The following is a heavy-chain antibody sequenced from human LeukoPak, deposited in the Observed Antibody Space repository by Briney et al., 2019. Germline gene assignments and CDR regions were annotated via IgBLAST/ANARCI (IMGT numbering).Heavy chain of an antibody. V-gene: IGHV3-23*01. CDR1: GFNFADSA. CDR3: ARGVFGYSYGYDY. D-gene: IGHD5-18*01. Sequence: GGSLRLSCAASGFNFADSAMSWVRQTPRKGLEWVSLISFNGRNTYYGDSVKGRFTISRDNSKDTVYLQMNSLRAEDTAIFYCARGVFGYSYGYDYWGQGTLVTVSS. J-gene: IGHJ4*02. CDR2: ISFNGRNT.